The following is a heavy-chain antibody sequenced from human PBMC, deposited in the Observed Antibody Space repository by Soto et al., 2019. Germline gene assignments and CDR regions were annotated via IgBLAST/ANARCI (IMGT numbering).Heavy chain of an antibody. J-gene: IGHJ4*02. CDR1: GFTFSGSA. CDR3: TRHVSANGFDY. D-gene: IGHD6-25*01. Sequence: EVQLEESGGGLVQPGGSLELSCAASGFTFSGSAMHWVRQASGKGLEWVGRIRSKANSYATAYAASVTGRFTISRDDSKNTAYLQMNSLKTEDTAVYYCTRHVSANGFDYWGQGTLVTVSS. V-gene: IGHV3-73*01. CDR2: IRSKANSYAT.